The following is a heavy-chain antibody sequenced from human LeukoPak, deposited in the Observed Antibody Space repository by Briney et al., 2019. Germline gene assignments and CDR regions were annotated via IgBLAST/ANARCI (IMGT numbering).Heavy chain of an antibody. V-gene: IGHV1-46*01. D-gene: IGHD3-22*01. CDR2: INPSGGST. CDR1: GYTFTSYY. Sequence: GASVTVSCKASGYTFTSYYMHWVRQAPGQGLEWMGIINPSGGSTSYAQKFQGRVTMTRDTSTSTVYMELSSLRSEDTAVYYCARDDSSGYPFDYWGQGTLVTVSS. J-gene: IGHJ4*02. CDR3: ARDDSSGYPFDY.